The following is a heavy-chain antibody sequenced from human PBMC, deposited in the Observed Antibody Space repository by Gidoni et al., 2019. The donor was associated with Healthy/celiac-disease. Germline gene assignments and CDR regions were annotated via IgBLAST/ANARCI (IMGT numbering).Heavy chain of an antibody. CDR2: IYYSGST. J-gene: IGHJ3*02. CDR3: ARGGGSTYAFDI. D-gene: IGHD2-15*01. Sequence: EWIGYIYYSGSTYYNPSLKSLVTISVDTSKNQFSLKLSSVTVADTAVYYCARGGGSTYAFDIWGQGTMVTVSS. V-gene: IGHV4-31*01.